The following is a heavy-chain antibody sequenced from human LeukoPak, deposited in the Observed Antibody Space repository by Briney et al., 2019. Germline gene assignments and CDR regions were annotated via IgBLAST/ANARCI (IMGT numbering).Heavy chain of an antibody. Sequence: PGRSLRLSCAASGFTVSSNYMSWVRQAPGKGLEWVSVIYSGGSTYYADSVKGRFTISRDNSKNTLYLRMNSLRAEDTAVYYCAREISGSSSDAFDIWGQGTMVTVSS. V-gene: IGHV3-66*01. CDR3: AREISGSSSDAFDI. D-gene: IGHD1-26*01. J-gene: IGHJ3*02. CDR1: GFTVSSNY. CDR2: IYSGGST.